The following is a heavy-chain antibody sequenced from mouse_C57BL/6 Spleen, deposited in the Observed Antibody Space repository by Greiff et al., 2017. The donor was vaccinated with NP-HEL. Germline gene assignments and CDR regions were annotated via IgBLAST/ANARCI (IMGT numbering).Heavy chain of an antibody. J-gene: IGHJ2*01. Sequence: QVQLQQPGAELVRPGTSVKLSCKASGYTSTSYWMHWVKQRPGQGLEWIGVIDPSDSYTNYNQKFKGKATLTVDTSSSTAYMQLSSLTSEDSAVYYCARSIYDGYYVDYWGQGTTLTVSS. V-gene: IGHV1-59*01. CDR1: GYTSTSYW. D-gene: IGHD2-3*01. CDR2: IDPSDSYT. CDR3: ARSIYDGYYVDY.